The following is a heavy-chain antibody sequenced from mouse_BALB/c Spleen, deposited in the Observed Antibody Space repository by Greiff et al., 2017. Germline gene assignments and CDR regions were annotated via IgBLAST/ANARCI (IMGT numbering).Heavy chain of an antibody. J-gene: IGHJ4*01. D-gene: IGHD1-1*01. CDR2: IDPANGNT. Sequence: EVKLMESGAELVKPGASVKLSCTASGFNIKDTYMHWVKQRPEQGLEWIGRIDPANGNTKYDPKFQGKATITADTSSNTAYLQLSSLTSEDTAVYYCARWATTVVAYYAMDYWGQGTSVTVSS. V-gene: IGHV14-3*02. CDR3: ARWATTVVAYYAMDY. CDR1: GFNIKDTY.